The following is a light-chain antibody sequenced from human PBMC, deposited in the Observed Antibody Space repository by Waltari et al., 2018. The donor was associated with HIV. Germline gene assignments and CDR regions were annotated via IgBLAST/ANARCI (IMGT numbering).Light chain of an antibody. CDR2: AVT. Sequence: QSALTQPASVSGSPGQSITISCTGTSSDVGSYNLVSWYQQHPGTAPKLMIYAVTTRPAGVSTRFSGSKSGNTASLTTSGLQAEDEADYYCCSYAGNTSYWVFGGGTKLTVL. J-gene: IGLJ3*02. V-gene: IGLV2-23*02. CDR3: CSYAGNTSYWV. CDR1: SSDVGSYNL.